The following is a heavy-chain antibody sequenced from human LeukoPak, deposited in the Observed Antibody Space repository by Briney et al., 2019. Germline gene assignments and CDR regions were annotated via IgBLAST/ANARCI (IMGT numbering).Heavy chain of an antibody. D-gene: IGHD5-12*01. V-gene: IGHV4-59*01. CDR3: AREYSGYAYFDY. CDR2: IYYSGST. J-gene: IGHJ4*02. CDR1: GGSISSYY. Sequence: SETLSLTCTVSGGSISSYYWSWLRQPPGKGLEWIGYIYYSGSTNYNPSLKSRVTISVDTSKNQFSLKLSSVTAADTAVYYCAREYSGYAYFDYWGQGTLVTVSS.